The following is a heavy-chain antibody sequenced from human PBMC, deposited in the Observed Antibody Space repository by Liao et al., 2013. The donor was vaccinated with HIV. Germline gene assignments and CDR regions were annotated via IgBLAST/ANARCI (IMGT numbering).Heavy chain of an antibody. V-gene: IGHV4-39*07. CDR3: AREGYSSSLYFDS. CDR1: GGSISSSSYY. CDR2: IYYSGTT. D-gene: IGHD6-6*01. J-gene: IGHJ4*02. Sequence: QLQESGPGLVKPSETLSLTCTVSGGSISSSSYYWGWIRQPPGKGLEWIGSIYYSGTTYYNPSLKSRVTISVDTSKNHFSLKLSSVTAADTAVYYCAREGYSSSLYFDSWAREPWSPSPQ.